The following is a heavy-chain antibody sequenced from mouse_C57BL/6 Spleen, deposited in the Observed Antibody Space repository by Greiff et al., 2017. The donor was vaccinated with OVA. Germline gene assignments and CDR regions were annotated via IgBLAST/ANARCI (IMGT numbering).Heavy chain of an antibody. CDR1: GYAFSSSW. Sequence: QVQLKQSGPELVKPGASVKISCKASGYAFSSSWMNWVKQRPGKGLEWIGRIYPGDGDTNYNGKFKGKATLTADKSSSTAYMQLSSLTSEDSAVYYCAILGYGSEGYWGQGTTLTVSS. J-gene: IGHJ2*01. D-gene: IGHD1-1*01. V-gene: IGHV1-82*01. CDR3: AILGYGSEGY. CDR2: IYPGDGDT.